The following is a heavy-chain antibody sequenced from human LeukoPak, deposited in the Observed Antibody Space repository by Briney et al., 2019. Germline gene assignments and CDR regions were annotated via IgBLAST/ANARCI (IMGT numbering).Heavy chain of an antibody. CDR1: GFTFSSYA. V-gene: IGHV3-23*01. D-gene: IGHD4-17*01. Sequence: GGSLRLSCAASGFTFSSYAMSWVRQAPGKGLEWVSSISGSDGSTYYADSVKGRFTISRDDSKNTAYLQMNSLKTEDTAVYYCTGHSSSNGDYYFDSWGQGTPVTVSS. CDR2: ISGSDGST. CDR3: TGHSSSNGDYYFDS. J-gene: IGHJ4*02.